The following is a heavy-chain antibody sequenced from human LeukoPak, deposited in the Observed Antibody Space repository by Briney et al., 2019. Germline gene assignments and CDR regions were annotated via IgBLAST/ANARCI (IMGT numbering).Heavy chain of an antibody. CDR1: GYTFTSYG. J-gene: IGHJ4*02. CDR2: ISAYNGNT. V-gene: IGHV1-18*01. D-gene: IGHD1-26*01. CDR3: ARDRYSGGYYFVFPFDY. Sequence: ASVKVSCKASGYTFTSYGISWVRQAPGQGLEWMGWISAYNGNTNYAQKLQGRVTMTTDTSTSTAYMELRSLRSDDTAVYYCARDRYSGGYYFVFPFDYWGQGTLVTVSS.